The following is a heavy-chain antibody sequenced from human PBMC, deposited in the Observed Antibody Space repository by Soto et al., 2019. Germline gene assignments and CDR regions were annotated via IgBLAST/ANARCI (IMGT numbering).Heavy chain of an antibody. Sequence: EVQLVESGGGLVQPGGSLRLSCAASGFTVSSNYMSWVRQAPGKGLEWVSGIYSGGSTYYDDSVKGRFTIATDNSKNKLYLQIDSLRAEDTAVYYCARVYYGSGNYYFDYWGQGTLVTVSS. CDR3: ARVYYGSGNYYFDY. CDR1: GFTVSSNY. CDR2: IYSGGST. J-gene: IGHJ4*02. V-gene: IGHV3-66*01. D-gene: IGHD3-10*01.